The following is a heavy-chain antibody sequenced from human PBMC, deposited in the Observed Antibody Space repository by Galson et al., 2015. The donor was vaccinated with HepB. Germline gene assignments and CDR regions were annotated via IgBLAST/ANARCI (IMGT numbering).Heavy chain of an antibody. V-gene: IGHV5-10-1*01. Sequence: QSGAEVKKPGEFLRISCKGSGYSFTSYWISWVRQMPGKGLEWMGRIDPSDSYTNYSPSFQGHVTISADKSISTAYLQWSSLKASDTAMYYCARLGVDIVVVPAPDYYYYYGMDVWGQGTTVTVSS. D-gene: IGHD2-2*03. CDR3: ARLGVDIVVVPAPDYYYYYGMDV. CDR1: GYSFTSYW. CDR2: IDPSDSYT. J-gene: IGHJ6*02.